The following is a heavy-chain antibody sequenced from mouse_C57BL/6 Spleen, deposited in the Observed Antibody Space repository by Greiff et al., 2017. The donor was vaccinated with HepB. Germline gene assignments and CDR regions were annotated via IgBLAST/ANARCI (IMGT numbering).Heavy chain of an antibody. J-gene: IGHJ2*01. D-gene: IGHD2-2*01. Sequence: QVQLQQPGAELVMPGASVKLSCKASGYTFTSYWMHWVKQRPGQGLEWIGEIDPSDSYTNYNQKFKGKSTLTVDKSSSTAYMQLSSLTSEDSAVYYCARSRGYDVGVDYWGQGTTLTVSS. CDR1: GYTFTSYW. V-gene: IGHV1-69*01. CDR2: IDPSDSYT. CDR3: ARSRGYDVGVDY.